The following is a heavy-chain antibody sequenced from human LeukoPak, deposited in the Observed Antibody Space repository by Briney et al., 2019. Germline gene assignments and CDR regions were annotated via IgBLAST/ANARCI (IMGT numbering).Heavy chain of an antibody. V-gene: IGHV4-4*07. D-gene: IGHD6-13*01. CDR2: IYTSGST. J-gene: IGHJ4*02. CDR1: GGSFSGYY. CDR3: ARDTLIAAFDY. Sequence: PSETLSLTCAVYGGSFSGYYWSWIRQPAGKGLEWIGRIYTSGSTNYNPSLKSRVTISVDTSKNQFSLKLSSVTAADTAVYYCARDTLIAAFDYWGREPWSPSPQ.